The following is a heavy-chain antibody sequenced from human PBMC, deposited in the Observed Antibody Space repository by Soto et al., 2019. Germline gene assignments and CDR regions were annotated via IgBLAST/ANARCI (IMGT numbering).Heavy chain of an antibody. CDR2: ISAYNGNT. CDR3: ARRGSSEYQLLWRNFDY. Sequence: QVQLVQSGAEVKKPGASVKVSCKASGYTFTSYGISWVRQAPGQGLEWMGWISAYNGNTNYAQKLQGRVTMTTDTSTSTAYVELRSLRSDDTAVYYCARRGSSEYQLLWRNFDYWGQGTLVTVSS. D-gene: IGHD2-2*01. V-gene: IGHV1-18*01. CDR1: GYTFTSYG. J-gene: IGHJ4*02.